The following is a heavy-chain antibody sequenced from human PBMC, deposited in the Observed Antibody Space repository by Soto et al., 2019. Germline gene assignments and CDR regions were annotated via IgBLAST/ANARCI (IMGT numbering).Heavy chain of an antibody. V-gene: IGHV3-23*01. D-gene: IGHD2-2*01. CDR1: GFTFSSYA. Sequence: EVQLLESGGGLVQPGGSLRLSCAASGFTFSSYAMSWVRQAPGKGLEWVSAISGSGGSTYYADSVKGRFTISRDNSNNTLYLQMNSLRAEDTAVYYCAKDTSRYCSSTSCYGVDYWGQGTLVTVSS. J-gene: IGHJ4*02. CDR3: AKDTSRYCSSTSCYGVDY. CDR2: ISGSGGST.